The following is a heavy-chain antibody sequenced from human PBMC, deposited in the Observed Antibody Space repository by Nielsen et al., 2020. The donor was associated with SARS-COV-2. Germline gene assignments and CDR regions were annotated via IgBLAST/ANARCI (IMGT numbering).Heavy chain of an antibody. V-gene: IGHV3-53*05. D-gene: IGHD3-10*01. Sequence: GESLKISCSASGFTFSNYAMSWVRQGLGKGLEWVSIIFSGGSTYYADSVKGRFTISRDNSKNTLYLQMNSLRSEDTAVYYCARGASPREYYYGSGSYIWFDPWGQGTLVTVSS. CDR3: ARGASPREYYYGSGSYIWFDP. CDR2: IFSGGST. CDR1: GFTFSNYA. J-gene: IGHJ5*02.